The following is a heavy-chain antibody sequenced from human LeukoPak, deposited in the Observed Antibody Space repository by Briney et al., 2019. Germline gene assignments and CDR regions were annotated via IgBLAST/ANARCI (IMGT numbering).Heavy chain of an antibody. D-gene: IGHD5-18*01. V-gene: IGHV3-23*01. CDR2: ISSTGYNS. CDR3: AKDIQAAN. CDR1: GFTFRSAA. Sequence: GGSLRLSCAASGFTFRSAAMTWVRQGPEKGLQWVSLISSTGYNSYYADSVKGRFTVSRDNSKNIVYLQMNSLRAEDTALYYCAKDIQAANWGQGTLVTVSS. J-gene: IGHJ1*01.